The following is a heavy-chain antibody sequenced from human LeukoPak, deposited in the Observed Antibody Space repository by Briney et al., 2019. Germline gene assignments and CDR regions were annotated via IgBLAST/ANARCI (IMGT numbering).Heavy chain of an antibody. CDR1: GGSFSTYY. CDR3: ARGSWYFDY. D-gene: IGHD6-13*01. Sequence: SETLSLTCAVYGGSFSTYYWSWIRQPPGKGLEWVGEINHSGSTNYNPSLKSRVTISIDTSKNQFSLKLSSVTAADTAVYYCARGSWYFDYWGQGTLVTVSS. J-gene: IGHJ4*02. CDR2: INHSGST. V-gene: IGHV4-34*01.